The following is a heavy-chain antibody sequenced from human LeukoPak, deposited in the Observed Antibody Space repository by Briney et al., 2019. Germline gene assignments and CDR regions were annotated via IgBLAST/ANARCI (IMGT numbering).Heavy chain of an antibody. CDR3: ASQEGYCSGGSCYPDY. V-gene: IGHV3-23*01. CDR1: GFTFSSYA. J-gene: IGHJ4*02. D-gene: IGHD2-15*01. CDR2: ISGSGSNT. Sequence: HPGGSLRLSCAASGFTFSSYAMSWVRQAPGKGLEWVSTISGSGSNTFYADSVKGRFTISRDNAKNSLYLQMNSLRAEDTAVYYCASQEGYCSGGSCYPDYWGQGTLVTVSS.